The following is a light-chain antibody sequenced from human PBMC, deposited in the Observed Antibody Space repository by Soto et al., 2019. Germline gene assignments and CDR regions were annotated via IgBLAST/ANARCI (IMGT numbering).Light chain of an antibody. Sequence: QSALTQPASVSGSPGQSITISCTGTSSDVGGYNYVSWYQQHPGKAPKLMIYEVSNRPAGVSNRFSGSKSGNTASLTISGLQAEDEADYYGSSYTSSSTWVFGGVTKLTVL. CDR1: SSDVGGYNY. CDR3: SSYTSSSTWV. CDR2: EVS. J-gene: IGLJ3*02. V-gene: IGLV2-14*01.